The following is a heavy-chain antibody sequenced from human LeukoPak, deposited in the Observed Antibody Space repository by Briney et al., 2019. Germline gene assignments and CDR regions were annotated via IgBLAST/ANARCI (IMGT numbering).Heavy chain of an antibody. V-gene: IGHV1-18*01. Sequence: ASVKVSCKASGYTFTSYGISWVRQAPGQGLEWMGWISAYNGNTNYAQKLQGRVTMTTDTSTSTAYMELRSLRSDDTAVYYCARDAGEDIVVVPAAENYFDYWGQGTLVTVSS. CDR3: ARDAGEDIVVVPAAENYFDY. CDR2: ISAYNGNT. J-gene: IGHJ4*02. D-gene: IGHD2-2*01. CDR1: GYTFTSYG.